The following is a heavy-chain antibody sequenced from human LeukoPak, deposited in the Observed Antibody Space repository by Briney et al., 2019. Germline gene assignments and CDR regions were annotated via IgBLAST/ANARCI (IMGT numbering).Heavy chain of an antibody. Sequence: SETLSLTCTVSGVSISSYYGSWIRQPPGKGLEWVGYIYYSGSTNYKPSLKSRVTISVDTSKNQFSLTLSSVTAAAPAVYYCARDKESVYYGSGSYYNEGSWFDHWGQGTLVTVSS. CDR1: GVSISSYY. CDR2: IYYSGST. D-gene: IGHD3-10*01. CDR3: ARDKESVYYGSGSYYNEGSWFDH. V-gene: IGHV4-59*01. J-gene: IGHJ5*02.